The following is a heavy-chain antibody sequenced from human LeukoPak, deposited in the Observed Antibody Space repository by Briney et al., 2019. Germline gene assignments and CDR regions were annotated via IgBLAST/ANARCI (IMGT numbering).Heavy chain of an antibody. J-gene: IGHJ6*02. V-gene: IGHV3-11*01. CDR2: ISSSGSTL. CDR3: ARDMVGATYYYYYYGMDV. D-gene: IGHD1-26*01. Sequence: GGSLRLSCAASGFTFSDYYMSWIRQAPGKGLEWVSYISSSGSTLYYADSVKGRFTISRDNAKNSLYLQMNSLRAEDTAVYYCARDMVGATYYYYYYGMDVWGQGTTVTVSS. CDR1: GFTFSDYY.